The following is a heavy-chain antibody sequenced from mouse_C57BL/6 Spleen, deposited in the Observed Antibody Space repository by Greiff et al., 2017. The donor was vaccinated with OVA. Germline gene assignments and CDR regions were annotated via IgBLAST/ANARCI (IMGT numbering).Heavy chain of an antibody. Sequence: VQLQQSGTELVKPGASVKLSCKASGYTFTSYWMHWVKQRPGQGLEWIGNINPSNGGTTYNEKFKSKATLTVDKSSSTAYMQLSSLTSEDSAVYYCAREGYYSNYPYYAMDYWGQGTSVTVSS. D-gene: IGHD2-5*01. CDR1: GYTFTSYW. CDR3: AREGYYSNYPYYAMDY. CDR2: INPSNGGT. J-gene: IGHJ4*01. V-gene: IGHV1-53*01.